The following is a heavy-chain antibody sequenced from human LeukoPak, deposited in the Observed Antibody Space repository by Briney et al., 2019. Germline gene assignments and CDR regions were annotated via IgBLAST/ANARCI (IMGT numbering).Heavy chain of an antibody. Sequence: GGSLRLSCAASGFTFSSYSMNWVRQAPGKGLEWVPSISSSSSYIYYADSVKGRFTISRDNAKNSLYLQMNSLRAEDTAVYYCARVGTRGYLDYYGMDVWGQGTTVTVSS. CDR2: ISSSSSYI. D-gene: IGHD3-22*01. J-gene: IGHJ6*02. CDR1: GFTFSSYS. V-gene: IGHV3-21*01. CDR3: ARVGTRGYLDYYGMDV.